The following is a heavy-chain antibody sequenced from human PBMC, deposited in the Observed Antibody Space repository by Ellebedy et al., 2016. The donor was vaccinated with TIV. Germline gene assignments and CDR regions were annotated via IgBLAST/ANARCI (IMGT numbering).Heavy chain of an antibody. V-gene: IGHV3-23*01. Sequence: GESLKISCAASGFTCSSYWMSWVRQAPGKGLEWVSTISNTGSRTYYADSVEGRFIISRDNSKKTLYLQMNSLRAEDTAVYYCAKGRGGGSDSSAPRYYFDYWGLGTLVTVSS. CDR3: AKGRGGGSDSSAPRYYFDY. CDR2: ISNTGSRT. J-gene: IGHJ4*02. CDR1: GFTCSSYW. D-gene: IGHD3-22*01.